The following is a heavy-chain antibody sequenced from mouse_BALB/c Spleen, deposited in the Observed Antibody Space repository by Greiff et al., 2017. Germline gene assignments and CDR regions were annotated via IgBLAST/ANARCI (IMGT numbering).Heavy chain of an antibody. J-gene: IGHJ2*01. Sequence: EVMLVESGPGLVKPSQSLSLTCTVTGYSITSDYAWNWIRQFPGNKLEWMGYISYSGSTSYNPSLKSRISITRDTSKNQFFLQLNSVTTEDTATYYCARGLRPDYWGQGTTLTVSS. V-gene: IGHV3-2*02. CDR2: ISYSGST. D-gene: IGHD1-2*01. CDR3: ARGLRPDY. CDR1: GYSITSDYA.